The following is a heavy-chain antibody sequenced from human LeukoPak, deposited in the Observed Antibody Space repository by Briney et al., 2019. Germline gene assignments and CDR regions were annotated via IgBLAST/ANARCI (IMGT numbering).Heavy chain of an antibody. CDR3: ARDLHYGMDV. CDR2: ISYDGSNK. Sequence: GGSLRLSCTASGFTFSSYAIHWVRQAPGKGLEWVAVISYDGSNKYYADSVKGRFTISRDNSKNTLYLQMNSLRAEDTAVYYCARDLHYGMDVWGQGTTVTVSS. J-gene: IGHJ6*02. V-gene: IGHV3-30-3*01. D-gene: IGHD5/OR15-5a*01. CDR1: GFTFSSYA.